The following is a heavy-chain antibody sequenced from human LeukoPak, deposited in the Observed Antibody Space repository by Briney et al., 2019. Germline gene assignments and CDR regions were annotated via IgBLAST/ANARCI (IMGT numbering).Heavy chain of an antibody. CDR2: ISGGGGST. CDR3: ARVYYGSGSPRHFDY. D-gene: IGHD3-10*01. Sequence: GGSLRLSCAASGFTFSSYAMSWVRQAPGKGLEWVSAISGGGGSTYYADSVKGRFTISRDNAKNSLSLQMSSLRAEDTAVYYCARVYYGSGSPRHFDYWGQGTLVTVSS. J-gene: IGHJ4*02. V-gene: IGHV3-23*01. CDR1: GFTFSSYA.